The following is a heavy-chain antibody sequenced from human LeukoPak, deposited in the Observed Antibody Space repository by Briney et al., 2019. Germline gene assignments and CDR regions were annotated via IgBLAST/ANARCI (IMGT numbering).Heavy chain of an antibody. CDR2: ISSSSSYI. D-gene: IGHD1-26*01. Sequence: GGSLRLSCAASGFTFSSYSMNWVRQAPGKGLEWVSSISSSSSYIYYADSVKGRFTISRDNAKNSLYLQMNSLRAEDTAVYYCARRIVGAYYYSYYMDVWGKGTTVTISS. CDR3: ARRIVGAYYYSYYMDV. J-gene: IGHJ6*03. CDR1: GFTFSSYS. V-gene: IGHV3-21*01.